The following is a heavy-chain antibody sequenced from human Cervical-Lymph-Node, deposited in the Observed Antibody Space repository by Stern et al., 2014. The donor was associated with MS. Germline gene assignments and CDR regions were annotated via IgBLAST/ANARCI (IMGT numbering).Heavy chain of an antibody. J-gene: IGHJ6*02. V-gene: IGHV1-69*06. CDR1: GGTFRDYG. CDR3: ARDNDDNGMDV. D-gene: IGHD1-1*01. CDR2: SIPIFVTT. Sequence: QVQLVQSGAEVKPPGSSVKVACMASGGTFRDYGVSWVRQAPGQGLDWMCVSIPIFVTTHYAQKFQGRVAITADNSMRTVYMELTGLTSADTAVYYCARDNDDNGMDVWGQGTTVTVSS.